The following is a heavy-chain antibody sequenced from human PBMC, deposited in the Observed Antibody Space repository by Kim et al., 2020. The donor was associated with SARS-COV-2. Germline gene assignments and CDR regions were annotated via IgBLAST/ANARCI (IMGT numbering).Heavy chain of an antibody. CDR3: ARDVRFSSGWTVGWFDP. V-gene: IGHV1-69*13. Sequence: SVKVSCKASGGTFSSYAISWVRQAPGQGLEWMGGIIPIFGTANYAQKFQGRVTITADESTSTAYMELSSLRSEDTAVYYCARDVRFSSGWTVGWFDPWGQGTLVTVSS. J-gene: IGHJ5*02. CDR1: GGTFSSYA. D-gene: IGHD6-19*01. CDR2: IIPIFGTA.